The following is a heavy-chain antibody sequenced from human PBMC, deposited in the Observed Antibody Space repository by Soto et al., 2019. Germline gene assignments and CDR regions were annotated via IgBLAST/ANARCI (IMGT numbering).Heavy chain of an antibody. CDR1: GGSINSGGYC. Sequence: QVQLQESGPGLVKPSQTLSLTCTVSGGSINSGGYCWSWIRQPPGKDLDWIGCISYGGSTSYNPSLTSRVNRSVDTSKNQFSLKLTSVTAADTAVYSCSRGILVWGQGALITVSS. D-gene: IGHD5-18*01. CDR2: ISYGGST. V-gene: IGHV4-31*03. J-gene: IGHJ4*02. CDR3: SRGILV.